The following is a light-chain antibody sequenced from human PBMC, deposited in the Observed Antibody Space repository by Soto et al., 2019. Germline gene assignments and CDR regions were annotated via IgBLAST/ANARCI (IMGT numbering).Light chain of an antibody. CDR3: QQYGSSPWT. Sequence: EMVLTQSPGTLSLSPRERATLSCMASQSVSSSYLAWYQQKPGQAPRLLIYGASSRATGIPDRFSGSGSGTDFTLTISRLEPEDFAVYYCQQYGSSPWTFGQGTKVEIK. V-gene: IGKV3-20*01. J-gene: IGKJ1*01. CDR2: GAS. CDR1: QSVSSSY.